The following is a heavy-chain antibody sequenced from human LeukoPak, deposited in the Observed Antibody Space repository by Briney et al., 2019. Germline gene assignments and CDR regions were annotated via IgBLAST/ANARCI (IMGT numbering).Heavy chain of an antibody. D-gene: IGHD4-17*01. CDR1: GGSLSSSNNY. CDR3: ARGYGDYDFDY. J-gene: IGHJ4*02. Sequence: SETLSLTCTVSGGSLSSSNNYWGWTRQPPGKGLEWFGSISYSGGTSYNPSLRSRVTISVDTSKNQFSLKLNSVTAADTAVYYCARGYGDYDFDYWGQGTLVTVSS. CDR2: ISYSGGT. V-gene: IGHV4-39*01.